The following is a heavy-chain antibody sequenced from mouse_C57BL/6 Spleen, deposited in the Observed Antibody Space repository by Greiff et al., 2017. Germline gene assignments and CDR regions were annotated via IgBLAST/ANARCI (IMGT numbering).Heavy chain of an antibody. D-gene: IGHD1-1*01. CDR2: IYPGSGNT. Sequence: VQLQQSGAELVRPGASVKLSCKASGYTFTDYYINWVKQRPGQGLEWIARIYPGSGNTYYNEKFKGKATLTAEKSSSTAFMQLSSLTSEDSAVYFCATYDYGSRDWYFDVWGTGTTVTVSS. CDR3: ATYDYGSRDWYFDV. J-gene: IGHJ1*03. V-gene: IGHV1-76*01. CDR1: GYTFTDYY.